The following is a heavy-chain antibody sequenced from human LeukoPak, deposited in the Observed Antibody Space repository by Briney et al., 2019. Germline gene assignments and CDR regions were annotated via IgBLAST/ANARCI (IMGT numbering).Heavy chain of an antibody. CDR2: ISQSGST. V-gene: IGHV4-38-2*02. Sequence: SETLSLTCTVSGYSISSGYDWGWIRQAPGKRLEWLGSISQSGSTYDNPSLKSRVTLSVDTSKNQVSLKLSSVTAADTAVYYCARVWTTVKHYYYYMDVWGKGTTVTISS. CDR1: GYSISSGYD. D-gene: IGHD4-17*01. CDR3: ARVWTTVKHYYYYMDV. J-gene: IGHJ6*03.